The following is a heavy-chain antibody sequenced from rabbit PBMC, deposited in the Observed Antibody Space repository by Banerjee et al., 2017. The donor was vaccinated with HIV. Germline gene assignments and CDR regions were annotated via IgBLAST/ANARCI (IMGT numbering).Heavy chain of an antibody. V-gene: IGHV1S40*01. J-gene: IGHJ4*01. CDR2: IYVGSGDT. CDR3: ARDYSSGWPFYFNL. Sequence: QSLEESGGDLVKPGASLTLTCTASGFSFSSGYDMCWVRQAPGKGLEWIACIYVGSGDTYYASWAKGRFTISKTSSTTVTLQMTSLTAADTATYFCARDYSSGWPFYFNLWGPGTLVTVS. D-gene: IGHD4-1*01. CDR1: GFSFSSGYD.